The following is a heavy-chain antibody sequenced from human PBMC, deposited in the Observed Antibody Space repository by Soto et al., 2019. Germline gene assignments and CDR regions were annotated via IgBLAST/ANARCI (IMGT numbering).Heavy chain of an antibody. CDR1: GYTFTNYY. CDR3: ARGGHVVVGTAAVDN. CDR2: INSGGGSA. J-gene: IGHJ4*01. Sequence: QVQLVQSGAEVKKPGASVKLSCKASGYTFTNYYMHWVRQAPGQGLEWMGIINSGGGSATYAQKFLGRVTLTRDTSTSTVYMDLSSLGSDASAVYYCARGGHVVVGTAAVDNWGHGTLVTVSS. V-gene: IGHV1-46*03. D-gene: IGHD2-21*02.